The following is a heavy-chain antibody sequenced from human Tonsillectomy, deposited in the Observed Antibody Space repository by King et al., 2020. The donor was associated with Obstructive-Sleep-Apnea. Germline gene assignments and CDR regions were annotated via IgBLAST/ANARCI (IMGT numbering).Heavy chain of an antibody. CDR2: IWYDGSNK. Sequence: VQLVESGGGVVQPGRSLRLSCVASGFTFSNYGIHWVRQAPGKGLEWVAVIWYDGSNKYYADSVKGRFTISRDNSKNTLYLQMNSLRAEDTAVYYCARGGEGWSSGWYFGDYWGQGTLVTVSS. V-gene: IGHV3-33*01. CDR3: ARGGEGWSSGWYFGDY. CDR1: GFTFSNYG. J-gene: IGHJ4*02. D-gene: IGHD6-19*01.